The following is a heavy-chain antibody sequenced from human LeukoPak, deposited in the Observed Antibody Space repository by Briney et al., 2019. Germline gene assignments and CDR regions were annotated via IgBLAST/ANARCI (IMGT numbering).Heavy chain of an antibody. J-gene: IGHJ4*02. CDR3: AKVSRGLVAKIDY. CDR2: ISGSGGST. Sequence: GGSLRLSCAASGFTFSSYAMSWVRQAPGKGWGGGPAISGSGGSTYYEDSVKGRFTISRDNSKNTLYLQMNSLRAEDTAVYYCAKVSRGLVAKIDYWGQGTLVTVSS. CDR1: GFTFSSYA. D-gene: IGHD5-12*01. V-gene: IGHV3-23*01.